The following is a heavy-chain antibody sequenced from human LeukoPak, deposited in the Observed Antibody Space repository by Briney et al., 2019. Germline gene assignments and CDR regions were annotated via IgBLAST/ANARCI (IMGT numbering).Heavy chain of an antibody. V-gene: IGHV3-30*03. D-gene: IGHD1-26*01. J-gene: IGHJ3*02. CDR2: ISYDGSNK. Sequence: PGGSLRLSCAASGFTFSSYGMHWVRQAPGKGLEWVAVISYDGSNKYYADSVKGRFTISRDNSKNTLYLQMNSLRAEDTAVYYCAREEGVGAFEIWGQGTMVTVSS. CDR1: GFTFSSYG. CDR3: AREEGVGAFEI.